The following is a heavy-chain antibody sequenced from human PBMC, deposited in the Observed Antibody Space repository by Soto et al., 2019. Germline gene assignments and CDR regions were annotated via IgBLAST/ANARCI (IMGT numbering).Heavy chain of an antibody. CDR1: GFTVSSNY. V-gene: IGHV3-66*01. CDR2: IYSGGST. D-gene: IGHD1-7*01. CDR3: ARSFWDYELSEYCYMDV. J-gene: IGHJ6*03. Sequence: GGSLRLSCAASGFTVSSNYMSWVRQAPGKGLEWVSVIYSGGSTYYADSVKGRFTISRDNSKNTLYLQMNSLRAEDTAVYYCARSFWDYELSEYCYMDVWDKGTTVTVSS.